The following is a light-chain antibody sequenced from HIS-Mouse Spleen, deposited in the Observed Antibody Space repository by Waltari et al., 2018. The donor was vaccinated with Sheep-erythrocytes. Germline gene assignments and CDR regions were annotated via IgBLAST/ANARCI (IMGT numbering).Light chain of an antibody. CDR2: DAS. V-gene: IGKV1D-13*01. Sequence: AIQLTQSPSSLSASVGDRVTITCGASQGISSALAWYQQKPGKAPKLLINDASSLESGVPSRFGGSGSGKDFTLTISSLRPENFATYYCQQFNNYPRTFGQGTKVEIK. CDR1: QGISSA. CDR3: QQFNNYPRT. J-gene: IGKJ1*01.